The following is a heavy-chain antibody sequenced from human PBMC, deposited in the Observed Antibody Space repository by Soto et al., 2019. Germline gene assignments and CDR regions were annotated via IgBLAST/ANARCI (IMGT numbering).Heavy chain of an antibody. V-gene: IGHV1-69*01. J-gene: IGHJ4*02. Sequence: QVQLVQSGAEVKKPGSSVKVSCKASGGTFSSYAISWVRQAPGQGLEWMGGIIPIFGTANYAQKFQGRVTITADESTSTAYMELSSLRSDDTAVYYCARVGLGYCSSTSCYPVFDYWGQGTLVTVSS. D-gene: IGHD2-2*01. CDR1: GGTFSSYA. CDR3: ARVGLGYCSSTSCYPVFDY. CDR2: IIPIFGTA.